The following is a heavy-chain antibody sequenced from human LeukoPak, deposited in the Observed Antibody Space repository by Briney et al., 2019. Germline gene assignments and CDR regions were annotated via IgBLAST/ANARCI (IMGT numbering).Heavy chain of an antibody. Sequence: GGSLRLSCAASGFTVSSNYMSWVRQAPGKGLEWVSVIYSGGSTYYADSVKGRFTISRDNSKNTLYLQMNSLRAEDTAVYYCARDPFPYYYDSSGSQANGMDVWGQGTTVTVSS. CDR1: GFTVSSNY. D-gene: IGHD3-22*01. J-gene: IGHJ6*02. V-gene: IGHV3-53*01. CDR2: IYSGGST. CDR3: ARDPFPYYYDSSGSQANGMDV.